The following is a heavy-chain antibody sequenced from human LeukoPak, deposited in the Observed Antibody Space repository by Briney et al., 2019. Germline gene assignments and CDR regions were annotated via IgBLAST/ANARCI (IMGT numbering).Heavy chain of an antibody. CDR2: IKQDGSEQ. CDR1: GFTFSTYW. CDR3: ARARRLYGSSWTFDY. Sequence: HPGGSLRLSCAASGFTFSTYWMSWVRQAPGKGLEWVANIKQDGSEQNYVDSVTGRFTISRDNAKNSLYLQMNTLRAEDTAVYYCARARRLYGSSWTFDYWGQGTQVTVSS. D-gene: IGHD6-13*01. J-gene: IGHJ4*02. V-gene: IGHV3-7*01.